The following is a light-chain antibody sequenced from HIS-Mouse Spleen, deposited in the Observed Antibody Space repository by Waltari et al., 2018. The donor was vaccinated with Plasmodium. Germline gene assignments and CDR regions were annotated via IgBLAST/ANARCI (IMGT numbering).Light chain of an antibody. CDR2: KVS. CDR3: MQGTHWPPFT. CDR1: QSLVHSDGNTY. V-gene: IGKV2-30*02. Sequence: DVVMTQSPLSLPVTLGQPASLSCRSSQSLVHSDGNTYLNWFQQRPGQSPRRLILKVSNRDSGVPGRFSGSGSGTDFTLKISRVEAEDVGVYYCMQGTHWPPFTFGPGTKVDIK. J-gene: IGKJ3*01.